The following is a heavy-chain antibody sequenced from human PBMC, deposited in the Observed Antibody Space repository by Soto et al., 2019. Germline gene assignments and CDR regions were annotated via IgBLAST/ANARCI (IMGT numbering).Heavy chain of an antibody. CDR2: IFTYNGRT. Sequence: QVQLVQSGGEVKKPGASVKVSCKASGYTFSSYGISWVRQAPGQGLEWMGWIFTYNGRTNYAQNLQGRVTMTTDTSTSTAYMELRSLTSDDTAVYYCARDRSSNDYWGQGPLVTVSS. V-gene: IGHV1-18*01. J-gene: IGHJ4*02. CDR3: ARDRSSNDY. CDR1: GYTFSSYG. D-gene: IGHD2-2*01.